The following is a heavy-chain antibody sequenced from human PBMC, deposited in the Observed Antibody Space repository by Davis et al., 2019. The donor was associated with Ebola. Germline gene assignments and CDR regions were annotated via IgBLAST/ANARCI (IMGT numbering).Heavy chain of an antibody. CDR3: ARLYCPGHYLNWYFNL. CDR1: EYRFANYW. CDR2: IYPSDPDT. V-gene: IGHV5-51*01. Sequence: GESLKISCKASEYRFANYWIGWVRQKPGKGLEWMGMIYPSDPDTRYSPSFQGQVIISADKSISTAYLQWNSLQASDTAVYYCARLYCPGHYLNWYFNLWGRGTLVTVSS. D-gene: IGHD3-10*01. J-gene: IGHJ2*01.